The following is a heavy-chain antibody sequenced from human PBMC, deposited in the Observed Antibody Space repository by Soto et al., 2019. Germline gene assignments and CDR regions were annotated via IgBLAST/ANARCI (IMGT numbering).Heavy chain of an antibody. Sequence: QLHLVQSGAVVKKPGASVTVSCSASGYPVTAYYMHWVRQAPGRGLEWMGGINSATGAAKYTQTFQGRVTMPRDPSTSTVFMELSGLTSEDPAVFYCARGGGVGVAGSAAFDMWGQGTLVTVSS. CDR1: GYPVTAYY. CDR2: INSATGAA. D-gene: IGHD3-3*01. J-gene: IGHJ3*02. CDR3: ARGGGVGVAGSAAFDM. V-gene: IGHV1-2*02.